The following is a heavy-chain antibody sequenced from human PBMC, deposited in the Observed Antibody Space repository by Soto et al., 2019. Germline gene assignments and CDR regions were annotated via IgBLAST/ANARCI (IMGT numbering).Heavy chain of an antibody. Sequence: SETLSLTCTFSGGSISSYYWSLIRQPPGKGLEWIGYIYYSGSTNYNPSLKSRVTISVDTSKNQFSLKLSSVTAADTAVYYCARDRDYNYFDYWGQGALVTVSS. J-gene: IGHJ4*02. D-gene: IGHD3-16*01. CDR1: GGSISSYY. CDR3: ARDRDYNYFDY. V-gene: IGHV4-59*01. CDR2: IYYSGST.